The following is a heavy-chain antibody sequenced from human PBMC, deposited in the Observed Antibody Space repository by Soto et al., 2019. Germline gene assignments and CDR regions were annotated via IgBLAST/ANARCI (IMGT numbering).Heavy chain of an antibody. D-gene: IGHD1-26*01. Sequence: PGASEKVSCKVSGYTLTELSMHWVRQAPGKGLEWMGGFDPGDGETIYAQKFQGRVTMTEDTYTDTAYMELSSLRSEDTAVYYCSTDGSGSYYGGMDVWGQGTTVTVSS. CDR1: GYTLTELS. CDR2: FDPGDGET. CDR3: STDGSGSYYGGMDV. J-gene: IGHJ6*02. V-gene: IGHV1-24*01.